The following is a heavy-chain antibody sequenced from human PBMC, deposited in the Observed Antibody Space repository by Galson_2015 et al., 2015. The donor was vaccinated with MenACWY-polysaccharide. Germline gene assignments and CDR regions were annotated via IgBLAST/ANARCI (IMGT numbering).Heavy chain of an antibody. J-gene: IGHJ3*01. V-gene: IGHV4-39*01. CDR3: ARAPTPYCSSTSCFNKYAFDV. D-gene: IGHD2-2*01. Sequence: IYYRGNTYYNPSLESRVTISVDTSNNQFSLMLSSVTAADTALYYCARAPTPYCSSTSCFNKYAFDVWGQGTMVTVSS. CDR2: IYYRGNT.